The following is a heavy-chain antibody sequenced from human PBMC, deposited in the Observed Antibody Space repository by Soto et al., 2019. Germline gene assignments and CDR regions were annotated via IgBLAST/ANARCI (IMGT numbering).Heavy chain of an antibody. J-gene: IGHJ5*02. D-gene: IGHD3-10*01. V-gene: IGHV3-23*01. Sequence: EVQLLESGGGLVQPGGSLRLSCAASGFTFSSYAMSWVRQAPGKGLEWVSAISGSGGSTYYADSVKGRFTISRDNSKNTLYMQMNSLRAEDTAVYYCEKDEGVYPLAPWGQGTLVTVSS. CDR2: ISGSGGST. CDR1: GFTFSSYA. CDR3: EKDEGVYPLAP.